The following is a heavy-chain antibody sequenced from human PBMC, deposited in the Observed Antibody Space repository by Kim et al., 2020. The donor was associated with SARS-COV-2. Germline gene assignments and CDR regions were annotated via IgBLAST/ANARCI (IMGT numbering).Heavy chain of an antibody. J-gene: IGHJ4*02. Sequence: GRFTISRDNSNNTLYLQMNSLRAEDTAVYYCAKDYGGLGIAAAGEGYFDYWGQGTLVTVSS. CDR3: AKDYGGLGIAAAGEGYFDY. D-gene: IGHD6-13*01. V-gene: IGHV3-23*01.